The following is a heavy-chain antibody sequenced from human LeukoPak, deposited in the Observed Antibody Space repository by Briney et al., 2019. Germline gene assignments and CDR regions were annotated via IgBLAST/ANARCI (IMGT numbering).Heavy chain of an antibody. D-gene: IGHD6-13*01. CDR1: GGSISSYY. Sequence: PSETLSLTCTVSGGSISSYYWSWIRQPPGKGLEWIGYIYYSGSTNYNPSLKSRVTISVDTSKNQFSLKLSSVTAADTAVYYCARPHYSSSWYYFDYWGQGTLVTVSS. J-gene: IGHJ4*02. V-gene: IGHV4-59*08. CDR2: IYYSGST. CDR3: ARPHYSSSWYYFDY.